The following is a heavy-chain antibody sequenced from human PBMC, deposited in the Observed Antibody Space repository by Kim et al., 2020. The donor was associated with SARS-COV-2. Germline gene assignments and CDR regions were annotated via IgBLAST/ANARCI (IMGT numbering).Heavy chain of an antibody. CDR3: AAEGREGYYYDSSGSDAFDI. Sequence: SVKVSCKASGFTFTSSAMQWVRQARGQRLEWIGWIVVGSGNTNYAQKFQERVTITRDMSTSTAYMELSSLRSEDTAVYYCAAEGREGYYYDSSGSDAFDIWGQGTMVTVSS. V-gene: IGHV1-58*02. J-gene: IGHJ3*02. D-gene: IGHD3-22*01. CDR1: GFTFTSSA. CDR2: IVVGSGNT.